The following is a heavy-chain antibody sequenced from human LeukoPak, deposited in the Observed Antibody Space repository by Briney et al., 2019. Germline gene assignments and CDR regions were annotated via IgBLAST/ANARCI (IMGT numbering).Heavy chain of an antibody. CDR3: AKGRTVLRFLEWLFDY. J-gene: IGHJ4*02. D-gene: IGHD3-3*01. V-gene: IGHV3-23*01. Sequence: GGSLRLSCAASGFTFSKYAMNWIRQAPGKGLEWVSSIGGSGAGTYYSDSVKGRFTISRDNSKNTLYLQMNSLRAEDTAVYYCAKGRTVLRFLEWLFDYWGQGTLVTVSS. CDR1: GFTFSKYA. CDR2: IGGSGAGT.